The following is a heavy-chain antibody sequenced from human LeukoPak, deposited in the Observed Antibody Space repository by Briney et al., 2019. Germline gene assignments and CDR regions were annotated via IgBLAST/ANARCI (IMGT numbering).Heavy chain of an antibody. V-gene: IGHV1-69*05. CDR3: ARAGHYYDSSGYHYYYYMDV. D-gene: IGHD3-22*01. J-gene: IGHJ6*03. CDR2: IIPIFGTA. Sequence: SVKVSCKASGGTFSSYAISWVRQAPGQGLEWMGGIIPIFGTANYAQKFQGRVTITTDESTSTAYMELSSLRSEDTAVYYCARAGHYYDSSGYHYYYYMDVWGKGTTVTVSS. CDR1: GGTFSSYA.